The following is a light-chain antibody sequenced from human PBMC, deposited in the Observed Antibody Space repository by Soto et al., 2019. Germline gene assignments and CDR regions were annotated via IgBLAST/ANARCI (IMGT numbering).Light chain of an antibody. CDR2: AAS. V-gene: IGKV1-39*01. CDR3: QQSYSTPRT. CDR1: QSISSY. Sequence: DIQMTQSPSSLSASVGDRVTITCRASQSISSYLNWYQQKPGKAPKLLIYAASSLQSGVPTRFSGSGSGTEFTLTISSQQPEDFSTYYCQQSYSTPRTFSQGTKVEIK. J-gene: IGKJ1*01.